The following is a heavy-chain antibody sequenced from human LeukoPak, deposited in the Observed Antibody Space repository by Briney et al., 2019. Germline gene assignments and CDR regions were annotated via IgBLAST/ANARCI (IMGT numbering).Heavy chain of an antibody. J-gene: IGHJ5*02. CDR1: GFTFSSYA. Sequence: GGSLRLSCAASGFTFSSYAMHWVRQAPGKGLEWVAVISYDGSNKYYADSVKGRFTISRDNSKNTLYLQMNSLRAEDTAVYYCAKEIGIAVAGGGFDPWGQGTLVTVSS. D-gene: IGHD6-19*01. V-gene: IGHV3-30-3*01. CDR2: ISYDGSNK. CDR3: AKEIGIAVAGGGFDP.